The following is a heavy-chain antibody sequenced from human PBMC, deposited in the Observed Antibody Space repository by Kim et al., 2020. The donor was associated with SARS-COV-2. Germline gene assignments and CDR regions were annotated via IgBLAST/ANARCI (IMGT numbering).Heavy chain of an antibody. CDR1: GYTFTRYY. V-gene: IGHV1-46*01. CDR3: ARLTTVTIYHYYYGMDV. Sequence: ASVTVSCKASGYTFTRYYVNWVRQAPGQGLEWVGIINPSGDSTSYAQKFQGRVSMSRDTSTSTVYMELSSLRSEDTAVYYCARLTTVTIYHYYYGMDVWGQGTTVTVSS. J-gene: IGHJ6*02. CDR2: INPSGDST. D-gene: IGHD4-4*01.